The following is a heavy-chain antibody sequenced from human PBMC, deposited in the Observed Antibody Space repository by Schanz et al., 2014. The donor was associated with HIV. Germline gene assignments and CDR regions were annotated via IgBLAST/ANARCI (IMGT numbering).Heavy chain of an antibody. CDR1: GFTFSTYG. CDR2: IWYDGSNK. V-gene: IGHV3-33*01. D-gene: IGHD3-16*01. J-gene: IGHJ4*02. Sequence: QVQLVESGGGVVQPGRSLRLSCAASGFTFSTYGMHWVRQAPGKGLEWVAVIWYDGSNKYYADSVKGRFTISRDNSKNTAYLQMNSLRTEDTAVYYCTRRDAYNYGLWGQGTLVTVSS. CDR3: TRRDAYNYGL.